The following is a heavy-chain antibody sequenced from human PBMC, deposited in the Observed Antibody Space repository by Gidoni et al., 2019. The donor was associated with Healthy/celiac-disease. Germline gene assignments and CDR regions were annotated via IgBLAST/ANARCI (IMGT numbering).Heavy chain of an antibody. CDR2: INHSGST. D-gene: IGHD2-15*01. CDR1: GGSFSGYY. Sequence: QVQLQQWGAGLLKPSETLSLTCAVYGGSFSGYYWSWIRQPPGQGLEWIGEINHSGSTNYHPSLKSRVTISVDTSKTQFSLKLSSVTAADTAVYYCARGRSGCSGGSCYRRVLDYWGQGTLVTVSS. V-gene: IGHV4-34*01. CDR3: ARGRSGCSGGSCYRRVLDY. J-gene: IGHJ4*02.